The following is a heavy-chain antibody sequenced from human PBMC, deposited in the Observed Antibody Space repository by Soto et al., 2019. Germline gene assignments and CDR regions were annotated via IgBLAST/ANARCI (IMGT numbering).Heavy chain of an antibody. V-gene: IGHV4-61*08. CDR2: IYYSGST. CDR3: AALGYCSGGSCYFRRVSPYYYGMDV. CDR1: GGSVSSGDYY. D-gene: IGHD2-15*01. J-gene: IGHJ6*02. Sequence: SETLSLTCTVSGGSVSSGDYYWSWIRQPPGKGLEWIGYIYYSGSTYYNPSLKSRVTISVDTSKNQFSLKLSSVTAADTAVYYCAALGYCSGGSCYFRRVSPYYYGMDVWGQGTTVTVSS.